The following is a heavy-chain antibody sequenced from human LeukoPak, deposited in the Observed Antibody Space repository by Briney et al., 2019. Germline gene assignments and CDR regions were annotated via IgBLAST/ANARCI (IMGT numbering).Heavy chain of an antibody. CDR1: GGSISSSSYC. V-gene: IGHV4-39*01. CDR3: ASMVRGAPYGMDV. CDR2: IYYSGST. Sequence: SETLSLTCTVSGGSISSSSYCWGWIRQPPGKGLEWIGSIYYSGSTYYNPSLKSRVTISVDTSKNQFSLKLSSVTAADTAVYYCASMVRGAPYGMDVWGQGTTVTVSS. D-gene: IGHD3-10*01. J-gene: IGHJ6*02.